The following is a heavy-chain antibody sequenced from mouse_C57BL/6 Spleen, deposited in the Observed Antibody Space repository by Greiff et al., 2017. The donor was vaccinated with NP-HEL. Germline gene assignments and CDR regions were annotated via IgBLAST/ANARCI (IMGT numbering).Heavy chain of an antibody. CDR3: ARAYDGYSFDY. CDR2: IYPGSGNT. D-gene: IGHD2-3*01. V-gene: IGHV1-76*01. CDR1: GYTFTDYY. J-gene: IGHJ2*01. Sequence: QVQLQQSGAELVRPGASVKLSCKASGYTFTDYYINWVKQRPGQGLEWIARIYPGSGNTYYNEKFKGKATLTAEKSSSTAYMQLSSLTSEDSAVYFCARAYDGYSFDYWGQGTTLTVSS.